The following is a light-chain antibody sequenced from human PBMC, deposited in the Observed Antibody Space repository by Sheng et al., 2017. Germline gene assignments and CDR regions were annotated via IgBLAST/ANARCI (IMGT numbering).Light chain of an antibody. V-gene: IGKV3-20*01. CDR3: QQYDSSPWT. CDR2: GAS. Sequence: EIVLTQSPVTLSLSPGDRATLSCRASQSVSSSYLAWYQQKPGQAPRLLIYGASSRATGIPDRFSGSGSGTDFTLTISRLEPEDFAVYYCQQYDSSPWTFGQGTKVEIK. CDR1: QSVSSSY. J-gene: IGKJ1*01.